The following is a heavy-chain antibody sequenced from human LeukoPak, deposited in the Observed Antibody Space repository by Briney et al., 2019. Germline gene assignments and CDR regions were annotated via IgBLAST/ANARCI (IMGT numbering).Heavy chain of an antibody. CDR2: ISYDGSNK. CDR1: GFTFSSYA. D-gene: IGHD2-15*01. V-gene: IGHV3-30-3*01. CDR3: ARAGDCSGGSCYSSSSHYYYYYGMDV. Sequence: GGSLRLSCAASGFTFSSYAKHWVRQAPGKGLEWVAVISYDGSNKYYADSVKGRFTISRDNSKSTLYLQMNSLRAEDTAVYYCARAGDCSGGSCYSSSSHYYYYYGMDVWGQGTTVTVSS. J-gene: IGHJ6*02.